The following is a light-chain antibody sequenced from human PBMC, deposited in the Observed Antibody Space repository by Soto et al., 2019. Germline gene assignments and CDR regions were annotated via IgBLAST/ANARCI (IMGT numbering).Light chain of an antibody. CDR2: DAS. J-gene: IGKJ5*01. CDR3: QQVNSFPST. V-gene: IGKV1-9*01. Sequence: IKLTQSPSPLSATVGDRVTITCRASQGISSHLAWYQQKPGKAPKLLIYDASTLQTGVPSRFSGGGSGTDFTLTLSSLQPEDFATYYCQQVNSFPSTFGQGTRLEIK. CDR1: QGISSH.